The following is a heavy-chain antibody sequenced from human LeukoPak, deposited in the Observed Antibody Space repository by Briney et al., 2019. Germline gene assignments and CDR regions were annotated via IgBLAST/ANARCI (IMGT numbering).Heavy chain of an antibody. V-gene: IGHV4-38-2*02. Sequence: SETLSLACTVSDYSISSGYGYSWGWIRQPPGKGLEGIGNIYHSGITYYNHFNSSLKSRVTISIDTSKNQFSLRLTSVTAADTAVYFCATLVSTRYYFDYWGQGTLVTVSS. CDR1: DYSISSGYGYS. D-gene: IGHD5/OR15-5a*01. J-gene: IGHJ4*02. CDR2: IYHSGIT. CDR3: ATLVSTRYYFDY.